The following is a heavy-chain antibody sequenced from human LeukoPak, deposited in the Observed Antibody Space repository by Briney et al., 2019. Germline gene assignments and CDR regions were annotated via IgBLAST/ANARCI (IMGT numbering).Heavy chain of an antibody. V-gene: IGHV4-59*01. CDR1: GASISSSY. CDR2: IYYNGNT. CDR3: VRGNYDNRGYSNAFDI. Sequence: SETLSLTCTVSGASISSSYWSWIRQPPRKRLEWIGYIYYNGNTNSNPSLKSRVTISADTSKNQSSLRLSSVTAADSAVYYCVRGNYDNRGYSNAFDIWGQGAMVTVSS. J-gene: IGHJ3*02. D-gene: IGHD3-22*01.